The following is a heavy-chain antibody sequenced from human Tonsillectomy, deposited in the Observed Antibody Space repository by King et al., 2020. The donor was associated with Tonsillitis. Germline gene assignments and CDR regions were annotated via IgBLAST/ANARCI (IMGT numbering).Heavy chain of an antibody. CDR1: GYTFTSYG. J-gene: IGHJ4*02. D-gene: IGHD3-22*01. Sequence: QLVQSGAEVKKPGASVKVSCKASGYTFTSYGFSWVRQAPGQGLEWMGWISAYNGNTNYAQKLQGRVTMTIDTSTSTAYMELRSLGSDDTAVYYCAREDYYDSSGGFDYWGQGTLVTVSS. V-gene: IGHV1-18*01. CDR2: ISAYNGNT. CDR3: AREDYYDSSGGFDY.